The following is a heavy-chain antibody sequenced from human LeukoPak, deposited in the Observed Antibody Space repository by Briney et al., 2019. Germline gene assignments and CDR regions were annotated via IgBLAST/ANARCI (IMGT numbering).Heavy chain of an antibody. CDR2: INPNSGGT. CDR3: ARVRGLYDSKGLDY. V-gene: IGHV1-2*02. CDR1: GYTFTGYY. D-gene: IGHD3-3*01. J-gene: IGHJ4*02. Sequence: ASVKVSCKASGYTFTGYYMHWVRQAPGQGLEWMGWINPNSGGTNYAQKFQGRVTMTRDTSISTAYMELRRLRSDDTAVYYCARVRGLYDSKGLDYWGQGTLVTVSS.